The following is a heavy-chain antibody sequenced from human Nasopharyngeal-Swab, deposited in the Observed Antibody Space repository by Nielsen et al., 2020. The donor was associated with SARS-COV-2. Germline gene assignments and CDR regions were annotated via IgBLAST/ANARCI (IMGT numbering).Heavy chain of an antibody. CDR2: IYHSGST. CDR3: ARTPPDIAAAGYFDY. CDR1: GGSISSNNW. J-gene: IGHJ4*02. D-gene: IGHD6-13*01. Sequence: SETLSLTCGVSGGSISSNNWWSWVRQPPGKGLEWIGEIYHSGSTNYNPSLKSRVTISVDKSSNQFSLKLTSVTAADTAVYYCARTPPDIAAAGYFDYWGQGTLVTVSS. V-gene: IGHV4-4*02.